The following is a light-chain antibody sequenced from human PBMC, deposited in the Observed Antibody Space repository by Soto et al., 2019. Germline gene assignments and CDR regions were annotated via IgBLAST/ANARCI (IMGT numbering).Light chain of an antibody. J-gene: IGLJ1*01. CDR2: EVS. CDR1: SSDVGGYNY. V-gene: IGLV2-8*01. CDR3: SSYAGSNSFV. Sequence: LAXPPSASGSPGQSVTISCTGTSSDVGGYNYVSWYQQHPGKAPKLMIYEVSKRPSGVPDRFSGSKSGNTASLTVSGLQAEDEADYYCSSYAGSNSFVFGTGTKVSVL.